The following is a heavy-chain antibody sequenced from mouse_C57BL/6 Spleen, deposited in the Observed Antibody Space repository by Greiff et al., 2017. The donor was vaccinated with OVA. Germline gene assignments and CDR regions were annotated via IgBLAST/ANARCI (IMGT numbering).Heavy chain of an antibody. Sequence: VQLQQSGPELVKPGASVKISCKASGYTFTDYYMNWVKQSHGKSLEWIGDINPNNGGTSYNQKFKGKATLTVDKSSSTAYMELRSLTSEDSAVYYCARCLYDDADYYAMDYWGQGTSVTVSS. CDR2: INPNNGGT. V-gene: IGHV1-26*01. J-gene: IGHJ4*01. D-gene: IGHD2-4*01. CDR3: ARCLYDDADYYAMDY. CDR1: GYTFTDYY.